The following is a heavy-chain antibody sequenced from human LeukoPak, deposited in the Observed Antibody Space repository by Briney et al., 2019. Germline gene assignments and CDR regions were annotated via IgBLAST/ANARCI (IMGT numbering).Heavy chain of an antibody. CDR3: ARVNQWLAPQNRPFDY. V-gene: IGHV3-30-3*01. CDR2: ISYDGSSQ. Sequence: RPGRSLRLSCAASGFTFSSYAIHWVRQAPGKGLEWVAVISYDGSSQYYADSVKGRFTISRDNSKNTLYLQMNSLRTEDTAVYYCARVNQWLAPQNRPFDYWGQGTPVTVSS. D-gene: IGHD6-19*01. CDR1: GFTFSSYA. J-gene: IGHJ4*02.